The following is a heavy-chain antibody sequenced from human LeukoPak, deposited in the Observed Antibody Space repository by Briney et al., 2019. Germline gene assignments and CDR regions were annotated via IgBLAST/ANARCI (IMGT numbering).Heavy chain of an antibody. V-gene: IGHV4-34*01. CDR3: AGGDVGYSGYDHPYYFDY. J-gene: IGHJ4*02. D-gene: IGHD5-12*01. CDR1: GGPFSGYY. Sequence: PSETLSLTCAVYGGPFSGYYWSWIRQPPGKGLEWIGEINHSGSTNYNPSLKSRVTISVDTSKNQFSLKLSSVTAADTAVYYCAGGDVGYSGYDHPYYFDYWGQGTLVTVSS. CDR2: INHSGST.